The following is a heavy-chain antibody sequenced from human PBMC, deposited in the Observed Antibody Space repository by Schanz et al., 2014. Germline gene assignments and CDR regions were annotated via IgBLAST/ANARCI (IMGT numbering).Heavy chain of an antibody. CDR1: GYSFTKYG. J-gene: IGHJ3*01. CDR3: ARDHHYDVDTSFLTYDAFDF. Sequence: QVQLVQSGSEVKKPGDSVKVSCETSGYSFTKYGINWVRQAPGQGLEWMGWISPYNGHTEYGKKFQGRFTMTTDTSTTAAYLDLRSLTSDDPTVFYCARDHHYDVDTSFLTYDAFDFWGQGTKGTVSP. CDR2: ISPYNGHT. D-gene: IGHD3-16*01. V-gene: IGHV1-18*01.